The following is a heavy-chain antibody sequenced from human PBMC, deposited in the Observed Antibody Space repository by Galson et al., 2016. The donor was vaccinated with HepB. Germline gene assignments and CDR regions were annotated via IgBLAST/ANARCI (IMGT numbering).Heavy chain of an antibody. Sequence: LSLTCTVSGGSISGGDYYWSWIRQPPGKGLEWIGYIYYSGSTYYNPSLKSRVTMSVDTSKNQFSLRLSSVTAADTAVYYWARGYYDFWSGSRSLDCWGQGTLVTVSS. CDR1: GGSISGGDYY. CDR2: IYYSGST. D-gene: IGHD3-3*01. J-gene: IGHJ4*02. CDR3: ARGYYDFWSGSRSLDC. V-gene: IGHV4-30-4*01.